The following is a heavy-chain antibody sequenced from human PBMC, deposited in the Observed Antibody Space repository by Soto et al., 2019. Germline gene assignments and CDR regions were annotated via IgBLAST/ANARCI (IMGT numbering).Heavy chain of an antibody. J-gene: IGHJ6*03. V-gene: IGHV3-74*01. CDR3: ARGARGIYYMDG. Sequence: EVQLVESGGGLVQPGGSLRLSCAASGFTFNNYWLHWVRQAPGKGLVWVSRINGDGSNTNYADSVTGRFTISRDNAKKTVYLQMNSLRAEDTAVYYCARGARGIYYMDGWGKGTTVTVSS. CDR1: GFTFNNYW. CDR2: INGDGSNT.